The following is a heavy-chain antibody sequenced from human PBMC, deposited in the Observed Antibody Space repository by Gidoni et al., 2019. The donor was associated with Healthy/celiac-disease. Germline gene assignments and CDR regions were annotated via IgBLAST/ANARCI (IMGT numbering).Heavy chain of an antibody. J-gene: IGHJ4*02. CDR2: INPNSGGT. V-gene: IGHV1-2*02. CDR3: ARDWSRVYDSNPLSTSNFRY. CDR1: GYTFTGYY. Sequence: QVQLVQSGAEVKKPGASVKVSCKASGYTFTGYYMHWVRQAPGQGLEWMGWINPNSGGTNYAQKFQGRVTMTRDTSISTAYMELSRLRSDDTAVYYCARDWSRVYDSNPLSTSNFRYWGQGTLVTVSS. D-gene: IGHD3-22*01.